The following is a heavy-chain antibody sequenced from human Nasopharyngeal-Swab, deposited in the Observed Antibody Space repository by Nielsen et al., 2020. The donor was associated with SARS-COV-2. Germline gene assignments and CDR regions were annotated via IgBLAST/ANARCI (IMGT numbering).Heavy chain of an antibody. CDR2: FDPEDGET. CDR1: GYTLTELS. Sequence: ASVKVSCKVSGYTLTELSMHWVRQAPGKGLEWMGGFDPEDGETIYAQKFQGRVTMTEDTSTDTAYMELSSLRSGDTVVYYCATTRGYGGYEKGTFDYWGQGTLVTVSS. CDR3: ATTRGYGGYEKGTFDY. D-gene: IGHD5-12*01. V-gene: IGHV1-24*01. J-gene: IGHJ4*02.